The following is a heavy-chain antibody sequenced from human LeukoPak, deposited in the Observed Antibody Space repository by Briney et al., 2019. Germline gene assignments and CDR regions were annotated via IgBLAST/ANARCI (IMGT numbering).Heavy chain of an antibody. CDR2: IYPGDSDT. V-gene: IGHV5-51*01. D-gene: IGHD3-10*01. CDR3: ARSHYYGSGSYYIPGDY. CDR1: GYSFNSYW. Sequence: GESLKISCKGSGYSFNSYWIGWVRQMPGKGLEWMGIIYPGDSDTRYSPSFQGQVTISADKSISTAYLQWSSLKASDTAMYYCARSHYYGSGSYYIPGDYWGQGTLVTVSS. J-gene: IGHJ4*02.